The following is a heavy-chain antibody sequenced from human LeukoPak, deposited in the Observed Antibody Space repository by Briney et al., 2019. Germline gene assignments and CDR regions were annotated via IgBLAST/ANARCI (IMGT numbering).Heavy chain of an antibody. CDR1: GGSISSSSYY. J-gene: IGHJ3*02. V-gene: IGHV4-39*01. CDR3: ARALGAFDI. CDR2: IYYTGST. Sequence: SETLSLTCTVSGGSISSSSYYWGWIRQPPGKGLEWFGSIYYTGSTYYNPSLKSRVTISVDTSKNQVSLKLNSVTAADTAVYYCARALGAFDIWGQGTMVTVSS.